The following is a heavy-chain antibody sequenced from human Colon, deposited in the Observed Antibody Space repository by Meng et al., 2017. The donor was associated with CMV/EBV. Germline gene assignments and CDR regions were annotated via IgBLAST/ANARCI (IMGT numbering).Heavy chain of an antibody. CDR2: ISPYNGDT. Sequence: QVQLLQSGAEVKQPGSSVKCSFKNSGYTFANFGISWVRQAPGQGLEWLAYISPYNGDTNYAQRFQGRVALTTDTSTSTVYMELGSLTSDDTAMYYCARELARGGYWGQGTLVTVSS. CDR3: ARELARGGY. J-gene: IGHJ4*02. CDR1: GYTFANFG. V-gene: IGHV1-18*01.